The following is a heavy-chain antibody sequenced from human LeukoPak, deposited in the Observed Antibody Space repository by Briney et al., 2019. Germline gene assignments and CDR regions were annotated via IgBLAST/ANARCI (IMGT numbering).Heavy chain of an antibody. CDR1: GFTFSIYA. Sequence: GGSLRLSCAASGFTFSIYAMSWVRQAPGKGLEWVAVISYDGSNKYYADSVKGRFTISRDNSKNTLYLQMNSLRAEDTAVYYCARSAPTIAAAGDYYYYGMDVWGQGTTVTVSS. CDR2: ISYDGSNK. J-gene: IGHJ6*02. CDR3: ARSAPTIAAAGDYYYYGMDV. D-gene: IGHD6-13*01. V-gene: IGHV3-30-3*01.